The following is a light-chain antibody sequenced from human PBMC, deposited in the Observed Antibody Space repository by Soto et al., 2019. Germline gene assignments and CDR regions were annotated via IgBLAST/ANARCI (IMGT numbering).Light chain of an antibody. CDR3: QQYRDWPLT. J-gene: IGKJ4*01. CDR2: GAS. V-gene: IGKV3-15*01. CDR1: QSISNN. Sequence: EIVITQSPAILSVSPGDGATLFCRASQSISNNFLAWYQHKPGQAPRLLIHGASTRATGVPARFSGSASETECTLTISSLQSEDFAVYYCQQYRDWPLTFGGGTKVEI.